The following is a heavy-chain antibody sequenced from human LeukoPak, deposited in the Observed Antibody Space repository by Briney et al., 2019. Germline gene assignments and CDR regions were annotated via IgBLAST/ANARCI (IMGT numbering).Heavy chain of an antibody. CDR2: IGSSSSYI. D-gene: IGHD5-24*01. V-gene: IGHV3-21*01. Sequence: PGWSLRLSCAASGFTFGSYSMNWVRQAAGKGVEWVSSIGSSSSYIYYADSVKGRFTISRDNAKNSLYLLMNSLRAEDTAVYYCARVARGDGYNFDYWGQGTLVTVSS. J-gene: IGHJ4*02. CDR3: ARVARGDGYNFDY. CDR1: GFTFGSYS.